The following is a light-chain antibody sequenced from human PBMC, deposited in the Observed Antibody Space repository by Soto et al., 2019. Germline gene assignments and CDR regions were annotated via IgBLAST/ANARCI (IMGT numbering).Light chain of an antibody. Sequence: AVLTQPPSASGSPGQSVTISCTGTKSDSGVYDFVSWYQHHPGKTPRLISYEVVQRPSGVPDRFSGSKSGNTASLTVSGLQAADEDDYFCKSYAGSNPYVFGTGTKVTVL. J-gene: IGLJ1*01. CDR3: KSYAGSNPYV. CDR1: KSDSGVYDF. CDR2: EVV. V-gene: IGLV2-8*01.